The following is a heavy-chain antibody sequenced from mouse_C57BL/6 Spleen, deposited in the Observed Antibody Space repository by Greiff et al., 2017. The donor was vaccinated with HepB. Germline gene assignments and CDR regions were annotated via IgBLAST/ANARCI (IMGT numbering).Heavy chain of an antibody. CDR2: ISSGSSTI. D-gene: IGHD1-1*01. CDR3: ARQGPYGSSSLYAMDY. CDR1: GFTFSDYG. V-gene: IGHV5-17*01. J-gene: IGHJ4*01. Sequence: EVQVVESGGGLVKPGGSLKLSCAASGFTFSDYGMHWVRQAPEKGLEWVAYISSGSSTIYYADTVKGRFTISRDNAKNTLFLQMTSLRSEDTAMYYCARQGPYGSSSLYAMDYWGQGTSVTVSS.